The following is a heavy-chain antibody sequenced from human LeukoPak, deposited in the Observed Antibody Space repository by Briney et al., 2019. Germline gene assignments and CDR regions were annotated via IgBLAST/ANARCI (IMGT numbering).Heavy chain of an antibody. CDR2: IKHDGSDK. V-gene: IGHV3-7*01. J-gene: IGHJ4*02. CDR3: AGQREGNYCDY. Sequence: GGSLRLSCAASGFTFSGYWMTWIRQAPGKGLEWVATIKHDGSDKYYLDSVMGRFTISRDNAKTSLSLQMDRLRAEDAAVYYCAGQREGNYCDYWGQGTLVTVYS. D-gene: IGHD1-26*01. CDR1: GFTFSGYW.